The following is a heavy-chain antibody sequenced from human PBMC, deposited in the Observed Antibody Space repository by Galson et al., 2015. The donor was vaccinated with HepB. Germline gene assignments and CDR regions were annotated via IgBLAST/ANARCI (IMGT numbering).Heavy chain of an antibody. V-gene: IGHV2-5*01. D-gene: IGHD4-17*01. J-gene: IGHJ5*02. CDR3: AHRRRGDYDHWFDP. CDR1: GFSLSTTGVG. Sequence: PALVKPTQTLTLTCTFSGFSLSTTGVGVGWIRQPPGKALEWLALIYWNDDKHYSPSLKSRLTITKDTSKNQVVLTMTNMDPVDTATYYCAHRRRGDYDHWFDPWGQGTLVTVSS. CDR2: IYWNDDK.